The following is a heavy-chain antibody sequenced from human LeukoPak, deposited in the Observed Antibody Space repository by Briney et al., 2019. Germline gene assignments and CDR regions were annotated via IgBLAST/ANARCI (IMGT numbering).Heavy chain of an antibody. J-gene: IGHJ2*01. CDR1: GGSFSGYY. V-gene: IGHV4-59*01. CDR3: ARDKERIAAAGPAYWYFDL. D-gene: IGHD6-13*01. CDR2: IYYSGST. Sequence: SETLSLTCAVYGGSFSGYYWSWIRQPPGKGLEWIGYIYYSGSTNYNPSLKSRVTISVDTSKNQFSLKLSSVTAADTAVYYCARDKERIAAAGPAYWYFDLWGRGTLVTVSS.